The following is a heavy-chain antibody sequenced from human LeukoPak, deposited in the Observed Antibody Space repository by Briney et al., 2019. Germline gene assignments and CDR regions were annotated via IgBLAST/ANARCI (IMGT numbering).Heavy chain of an antibody. V-gene: IGHV1-24*01. D-gene: IGHD3-3*01. CDR3: AMYDFWSSFFFDY. J-gene: IGHJ4*02. Sequence: VASVKVSCMVSGYTLTELSMHWVRQAPGKGLEWMGGFDPEDGETIYAQKFRGRVTMTDDTSTDTAYMELNSLRSEDTAVYYCAMYDFWSSFFFDYWGQGTLVTVSS. CDR1: GYTLTELS. CDR2: FDPEDGET.